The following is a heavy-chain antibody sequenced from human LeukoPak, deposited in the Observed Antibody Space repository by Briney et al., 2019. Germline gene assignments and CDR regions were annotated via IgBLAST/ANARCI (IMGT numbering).Heavy chain of an antibody. CDR3: ARVGGSDPYYFDY. CDR2: IYHSGST. J-gene: IGHJ4*02. CDR1: GGSISSGGYY. Sequence: SETLSLTCTVSGGSISSGGYYWSWIRQPPGKGLEWIGYIYHSGSTYYNPSLKSRVTISVDRSKNQFSLKLSSVTAADTAVYYCARVGGSDPYYFDYWGQGTLVTVSS. D-gene: IGHD3-10*01. V-gene: IGHV4-30-2*01.